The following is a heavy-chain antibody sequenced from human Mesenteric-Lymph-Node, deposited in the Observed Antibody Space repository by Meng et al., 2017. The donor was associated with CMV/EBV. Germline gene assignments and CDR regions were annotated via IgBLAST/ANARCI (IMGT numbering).Heavy chain of an antibody. CDR3: ARQYSSGYWAFDY. CDR2: ISSSSSYI. Sequence: GESPKIPRPASGFTFSSYSMNWVRQAPGKGLEWVSSISSSSSYIYYADSVKGRFTISRDNAKNSLYLQMNSLRAEDTAVYYCARQYSSGYWAFDYWGQGTLVTVSS. CDR1: GFTFSSYS. D-gene: IGHD3-22*01. V-gene: IGHV3-21*01. J-gene: IGHJ4*02.